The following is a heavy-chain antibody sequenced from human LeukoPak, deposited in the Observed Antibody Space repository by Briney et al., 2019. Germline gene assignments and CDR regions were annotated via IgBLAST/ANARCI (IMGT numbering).Heavy chain of an antibody. V-gene: IGHV3-23*01. CDR2: ISGSGDST. Sequence: PGGSLRLSCAASGFTFSTYAMSWVRQAPGKGLEWVSAISGSGDSTYYADSVKGRFTISRDNSKNTLYLQMNSLRAEDTAIYYCAKDGRSSGWFAFDYWGQGTPVTVSS. CDR1: GFTFSTYA. D-gene: IGHD6-19*01. J-gene: IGHJ4*02. CDR3: AKDGRSSGWFAFDY.